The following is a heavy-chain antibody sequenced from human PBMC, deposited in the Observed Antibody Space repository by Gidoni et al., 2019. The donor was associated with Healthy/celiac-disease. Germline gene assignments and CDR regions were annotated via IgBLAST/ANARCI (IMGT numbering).Heavy chain of an antibody. V-gene: IGHV3-23*01. J-gene: IGHJ4*02. D-gene: IGHD1-26*01. CDR1: GFTFSSYA. CDR2: ISGSGGST. Sequence: EVQLLESGGGLVQPGGYLRLSGAASGFTFSSYAMSWVRQAPGKGLEWVSAISGSGGSTYYADSVNGRFTISRDNSKNTLYLQMNSLRAEDTAVYYCAKEVMGSGSYGEVDYWGQGTLVTVSS. CDR3: AKEVMGSGSYGEVDY.